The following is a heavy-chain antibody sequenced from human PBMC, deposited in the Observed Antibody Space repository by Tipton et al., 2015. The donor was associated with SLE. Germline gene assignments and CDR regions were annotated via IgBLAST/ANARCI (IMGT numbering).Heavy chain of an antibody. J-gene: IGHJ4*02. CDR3: AAYDSNGYYSPAAFEY. CDR1: GASISSGSYC. D-gene: IGHD3-22*01. Sequence: LRLSCTVSGASISSGSYCWSWIRQPAGKGLEWLGQIYSSGTTKDNPSLRSRLTISADTSKSQFSLRLTSVTAADTAMYFCAAYDSNGYYSPAAFEYWGQGILVTVSS. CDR2: IYSSGTT. V-gene: IGHV4-61*09.